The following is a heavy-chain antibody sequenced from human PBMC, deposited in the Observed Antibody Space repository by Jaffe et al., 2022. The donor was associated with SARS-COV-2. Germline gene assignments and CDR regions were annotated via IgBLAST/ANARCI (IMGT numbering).Heavy chain of an antibody. D-gene: IGHD5-12*01. Sequence: EVQLVESGGGLVQPGGSLRLSCAASGFTFSSYAMGWVRQAPGKGLEWVSGIGGTGISAYYADSVQGRFTISRDNSKNTLYLQMNSLRAEDTAVYFCAKQHSGNGVVDYWGQGTLVTVSS. V-gene: IGHV3-23*04. CDR3: AKQHSGNGVVDY. J-gene: IGHJ4*02. CDR2: IGGTGISA. CDR1: GFTFSSYA.